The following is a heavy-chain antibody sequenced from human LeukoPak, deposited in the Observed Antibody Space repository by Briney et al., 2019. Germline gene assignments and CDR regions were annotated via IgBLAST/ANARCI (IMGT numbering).Heavy chain of an antibody. CDR3: AKDRSSSWTWTIDY. D-gene: IGHD6-13*01. V-gene: IGHV3-30*18. CDR2: ISYGGSNK. Sequence: GGSLRLSCAASGFAFSSNGMHWVRQAPGKGLEWVALISYGGSNKYYADSVKGRFTISRDNSKNTLYLQMNSLRAEDTAVYYCAKDRSSSWTWTIDYWGQGTLVTVSS. J-gene: IGHJ4*02. CDR1: GFAFSSNG.